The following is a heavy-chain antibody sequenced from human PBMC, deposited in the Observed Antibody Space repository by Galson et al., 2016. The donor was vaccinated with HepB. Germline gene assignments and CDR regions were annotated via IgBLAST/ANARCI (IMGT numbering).Heavy chain of an antibody. D-gene: IGHD3-16*01. CDR2: ISRSSSYI. CDR1: GFTFSDYY. CDR3: AGEGRGAYSNTIDS. J-gene: IGHJ4*02. Sequence: SLRLSCAASGFTFSDYYMGWIRQAPGKGLEWISYISRSSSYIIYADSVKGRFTISRDDAKNSLYMQMNSLRAEDTAVDYCAGEGRGAYSNTIDSWGQGTLVTVSS. V-gene: IGHV3-11*06.